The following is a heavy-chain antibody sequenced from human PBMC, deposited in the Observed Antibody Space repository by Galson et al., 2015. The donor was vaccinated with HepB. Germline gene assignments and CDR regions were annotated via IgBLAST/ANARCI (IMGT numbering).Heavy chain of an antibody. Sequence: SLRLSCAASGFTFSNYWMSWVRQAPGKGPEWVANIREDGGDQYYVDSVKGRFTISRDNAKNSLYLQMNSLRAEDTAVYYCARGVPHILTDYSVSNMVYWGQGTLVTVSS. CDR1: GFTFSNYW. V-gene: IGHV3-7*03. CDR3: ARGVPHILTDYSVSNMVY. J-gene: IGHJ4*02. D-gene: IGHD3-9*01. CDR2: IREDGGDQ.